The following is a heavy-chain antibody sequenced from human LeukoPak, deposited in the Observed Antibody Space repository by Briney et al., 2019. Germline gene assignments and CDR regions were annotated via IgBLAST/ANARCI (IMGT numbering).Heavy chain of an antibody. CDR3: TRDESGKVPRVRFDF. J-gene: IGHJ4*02. Sequence: RGSLRHSRAASGFTFSNYSICWVSQAPGKGLEWVAHIKEDGSYKTYVDSVKGRLTISRYNAKNSLYLQMSSLRADDTATYYCTRDESGKVPRVRFDFWRQGTRVTVSS. V-gene: IGHV3-7*01. CDR1: GFTFSNYS. D-gene: IGHD3-3*01. CDR2: IKEDGSYK.